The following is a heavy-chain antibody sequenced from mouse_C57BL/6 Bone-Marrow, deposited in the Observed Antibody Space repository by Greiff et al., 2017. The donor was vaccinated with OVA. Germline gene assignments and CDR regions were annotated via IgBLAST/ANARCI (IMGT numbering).Heavy chain of an antibody. CDR2: IYPRSGNT. CDR1: GYTFTSYG. V-gene: IGHV1-81*01. Sequence: VQLQQSGAELARPGASVKLSCKASGYTFTSYGISWVKQRTGQGLEWIGEIYPRSGNTYYNEKFKGKATLTADKSSSTAYMELRSLTSEDSAVYFCARRDYGSSYCWYFDVWGTGTTVTVSS. CDR3: ARRDYGSSYCWYFDV. J-gene: IGHJ1*03. D-gene: IGHD1-1*01.